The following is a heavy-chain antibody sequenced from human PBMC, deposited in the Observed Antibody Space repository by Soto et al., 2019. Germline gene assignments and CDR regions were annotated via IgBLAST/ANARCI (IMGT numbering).Heavy chain of an antibody. V-gene: IGHV4-30-4*01. CDR3: ARDRANWKDYSYYGMDV. Sequence: QVQLQESGPGLVKPSQTLSLTCTVSGGSISSGDDFWTWIRQPPGKGLEWIGYIYYSGSTYYNPSLKSRLTMSVDTFKNQFSLKLSSVTAADTAVYYCARDRANWKDYSYYGMDVWGQGTTITVSS. CDR1: GGSISSGDDF. D-gene: IGHD1-20*01. CDR2: IYYSGST. J-gene: IGHJ6*02.